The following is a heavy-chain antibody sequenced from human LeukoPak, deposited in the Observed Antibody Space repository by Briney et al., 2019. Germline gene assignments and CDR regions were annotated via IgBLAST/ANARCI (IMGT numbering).Heavy chain of an antibody. CDR2: IYYTGTT. J-gene: IGHJ3*01. CDR3: ARRWVYDKRAFDA. V-gene: IGHV4-59*08. D-gene: IGHD3-16*01. Sequence: SETLSLTCTVSGGSISGTYYRSWIRQPPGKGLEWIGYIYYTGTTDSNPSLKSRVTISLDTSKNQFSLKLSSVTAADTAVYYCARRWVYDKRAFDAWGQGTMVTVSS. CDR1: GGSISGTYY.